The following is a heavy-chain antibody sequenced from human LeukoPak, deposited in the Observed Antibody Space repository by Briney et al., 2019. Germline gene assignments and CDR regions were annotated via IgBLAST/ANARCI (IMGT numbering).Heavy chain of an antibody. CDR1: GFTFSNYG. D-gene: IGHD3-22*01. CDR2: LQNHGGDI. V-gene: IGHV3-30*02. J-gene: IGHJ1*01. CDR3: AKEEGYYYDSGGYYVEYFQH. Sequence: GGSLRFSCAASGFTFSNYGMHWVRQAPDKGLEWVAFLQNHGGDIHYADSVEGRFTISRDNSKNTLYLQMNSLRAEDTAVYYCAKEEGYYYDSGGYYVEYFQHWGQGTLVTVSS.